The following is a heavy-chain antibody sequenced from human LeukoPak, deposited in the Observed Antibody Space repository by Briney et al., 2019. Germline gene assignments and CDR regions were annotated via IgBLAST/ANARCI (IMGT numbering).Heavy chain of an antibody. Sequence: SETLTLTCTVSGGSISSYYWSWIRQPPGKGLEWIGYIYYSGSTNYKPSLKSRVTISVDTSKNQFSLKLSSVTAADTAVYYCASLDYGGNPSLDAFDIWGQGTMVTVSS. J-gene: IGHJ3*02. D-gene: IGHD4-23*01. CDR1: GGSISSYY. V-gene: IGHV4-59*01. CDR3: ASLDYGGNPSLDAFDI. CDR2: IYYSGST.